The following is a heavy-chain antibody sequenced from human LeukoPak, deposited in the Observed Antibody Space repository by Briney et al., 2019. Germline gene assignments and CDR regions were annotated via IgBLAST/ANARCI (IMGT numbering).Heavy chain of an antibody. D-gene: IGHD3-9*01. CDR1: GFTFSSYA. CDR2: ISYDGSNK. Sequence: PGRSLRLSCAASGFTFSSYAMHWVRQAPGKGLEWVAVISYDGSNKYYADSVKGRFTISRDNSKNTLYLQMNSLRDEDTAVYYCARDYDILTGPGYYYYYGMDVWGQGTTVTVSS. CDR3: ARDYDILTGPGYYYYYGMDV. J-gene: IGHJ6*02. V-gene: IGHV3-30-3*01.